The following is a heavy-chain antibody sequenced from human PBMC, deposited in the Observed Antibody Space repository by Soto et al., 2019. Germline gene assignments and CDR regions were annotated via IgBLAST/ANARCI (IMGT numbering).Heavy chain of an antibody. V-gene: IGHV4-30-4*01. Sequence: QVQLQESGPGLVKPSQTLSLTCTVSGGSISSGDYYWSWIRQPPGKGLEWIGYIYYSGSTDYNPSLKSRVTLSVDTSKNQFYLKLSSVTAADTAVYYCARAPGVLRFLEWFDPWGQGTLVTVSS. D-gene: IGHD3-3*01. J-gene: IGHJ5*02. CDR3: ARAPGVLRFLEWFDP. CDR1: GGSISSGDYY. CDR2: IYYSGST.